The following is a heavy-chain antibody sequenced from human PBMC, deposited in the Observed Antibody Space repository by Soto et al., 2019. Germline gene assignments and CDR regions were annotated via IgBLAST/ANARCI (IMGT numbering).Heavy chain of an antibody. D-gene: IGHD3-10*01. CDR3: ARSTPGNPFDI. J-gene: IGHJ3*02. CDR1: GFTFSTYT. Sequence: GGSLRLSCAASGFTFSTYTMNWVRQAPGKGLEWVSSISAGGRSIYYTDSLKGRSTVSRDNSKNSLYLQINSLKADDTAVYYCARSTPGNPFDIWGQGTMVTVSS. CDR2: ISAGGRSI. V-gene: IGHV3-21*01.